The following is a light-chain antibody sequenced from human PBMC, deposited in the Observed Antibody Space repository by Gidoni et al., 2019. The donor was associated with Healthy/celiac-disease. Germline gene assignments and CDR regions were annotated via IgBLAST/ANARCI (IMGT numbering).Light chain of an antibody. CDR3: SSYAGSNNYV. V-gene: IGLV2-8*01. CDR2: EVT. Sequence: SALPQPPPASRSPRQSVTISCTGTRSAVGGYNYVSWYQQHPGKAPKLMIYEVTTRPSGVPGRFAGSKAGKTASLTVSGLQAEDEADYYCSSYAGSNNYVFGTGTKVTVL. CDR1: RSAVGGYNY. J-gene: IGLJ1*01.